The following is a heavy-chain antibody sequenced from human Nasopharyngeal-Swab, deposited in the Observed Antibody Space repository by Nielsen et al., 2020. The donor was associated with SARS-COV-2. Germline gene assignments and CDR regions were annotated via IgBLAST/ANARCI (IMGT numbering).Heavy chain of an antibody. CDR3: ARDNHCSSTSCYLWFSAYYYYMDV. V-gene: IGHV3-21*01. D-gene: IGHD2-2*01. Sequence: WIRQPPGKGLEWVSSISSSSSYIYYADSVKGRFTISRDNAKNSLYLQTSSLRAEDTAVYYCARDNHCSSTSCYLWFSAYYYYMDVWGKGTTVTVSS. J-gene: IGHJ6*03. CDR2: ISSSSSYI.